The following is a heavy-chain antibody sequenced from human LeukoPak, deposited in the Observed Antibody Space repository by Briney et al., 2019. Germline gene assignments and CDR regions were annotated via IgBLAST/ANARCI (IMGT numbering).Heavy chain of an antibody. D-gene: IGHD3-3*01. V-gene: IGHV3-23*01. J-gene: IGHJ3*02. Sequence: GGSLRLSCAASGFTFSSYAMSWVRQAPGKGLEWVSAICGSGGSTYYADSVKGRFTISRDNSKNTLYLQMNSLRAEDTAVYYCAKDFWSGYYGHDAFDIWGQGTMVTVSS. CDR3: AKDFWSGYYGHDAFDI. CDR2: ICGSGGST. CDR1: GFTFSSYA.